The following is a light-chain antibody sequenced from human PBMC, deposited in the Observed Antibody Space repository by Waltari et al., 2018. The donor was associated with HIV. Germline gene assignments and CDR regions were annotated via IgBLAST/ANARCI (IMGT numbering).Light chain of an antibody. Sequence: PGQSITISCTGTSSDVGSYNLVSWYQQHPGKAPKVMIYEVSKRPSGVSNRFSGSKSGNTASLTISGLQAEDEADYYCCSYAGSSTHVVFGGGTKLTVL. CDR2: EVS. V-gene: IGLV2-23*02. CDR3: CSYAGSSTHVV. CDR1: SSDVGSYNL. J-gene: IGLJ2*01.